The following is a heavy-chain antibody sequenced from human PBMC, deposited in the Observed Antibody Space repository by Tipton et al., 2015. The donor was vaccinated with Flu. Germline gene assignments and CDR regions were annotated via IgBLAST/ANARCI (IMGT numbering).Heavy chain of an antibody. V-gene: IGHV1-18*04. Sequence: QLVQSGAEVKKPGASVKVSCKASGYTFSRNGISWVRQAPGQGLEWMGWINPKTGNTNFVQKLQGRITMTIDTSTSTAYMELRSLRSDDTAMYYCARELQLVIELAATTLIFDSWGQGTLLSVSS. CDR1: GYTFSRNG. D-gene: IGHD6-19*01. CDR2: INPKTGNT. CDR3: ARELQLVIELAATTLIFDS. J-gene: IGHJ4*02.